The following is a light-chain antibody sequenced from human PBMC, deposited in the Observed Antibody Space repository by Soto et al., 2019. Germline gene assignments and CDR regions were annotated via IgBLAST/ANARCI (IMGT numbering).Light chain of an antibody. CDR3: QQLNSFPIT. Sequence: DIQLTQAPSFLSASAGDRVTITCRASQVISSYLAWYQQKPGRAPKLLIYAASTLQSGVPSRFSGSGSGTEVTLTITSLQPEDFATYYCQQLNSFPITFGQGTRLEIK. CDR1: QVISSY. CDR2: AAS. J-gene: IGKJ5*01. V-gene: IGKV1-9*01.